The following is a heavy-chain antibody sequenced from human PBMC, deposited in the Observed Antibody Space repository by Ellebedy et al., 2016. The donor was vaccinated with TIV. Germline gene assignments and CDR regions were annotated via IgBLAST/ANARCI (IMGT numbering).Heavy chain of an antibody. Sequence: PGGSLRLSCAASGFTFSPYAMAWVRQAPGKGLEWVSGIVGSGAQKYADSVKGRFTISRDNSKRTVDLQMNSLRAEDTAVYYCAKRGEFETQLGNWYFDLWGRGTLVTVSS. D-gene: IGHD3-16*01. CDR1: GFTFSPYA. CDR2: IVGSGA. V-gene: IGHV3-23*01. CDR3: AKRGEFETQLGNWYFDL. J-gene: IGHJ2*01.